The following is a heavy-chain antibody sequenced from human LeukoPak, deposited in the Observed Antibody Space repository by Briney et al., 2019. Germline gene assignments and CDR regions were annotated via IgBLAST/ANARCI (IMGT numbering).Heavy chain of an antibody. D-gene: IGHD4-17*01. V-gene: IGHV3-53*01. J-gene: IGHJ4*02. CDR3: ARDRDGDYLDY. CDR2: IDSGGST. Sequence: PGGSLRLSCAASGFTVSSNYMSWVRQAPGKGRGWVSVIDSGGSTYYADSVKGRFTISRDNSKNTLYLQMNSLRAEDTAVYYCARDRDGDYLDYWGQGTLVTVSS. CDR1: GFTVSSNY.